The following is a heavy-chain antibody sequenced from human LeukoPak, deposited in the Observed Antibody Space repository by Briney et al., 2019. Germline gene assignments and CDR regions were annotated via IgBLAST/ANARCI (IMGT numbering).Heavy chain of an antibody. Sequence: SETLSLTCTVSGGSISSYYWSWIRQPAGKGLEWIGRIYTSGSTNYNPSLKSRVTMSVDTSKNQFSLKLSSVTAADTAVYYCARGTSDFWSRYYFDYWSQGTLVTVSS. D-gene: IGHD3-3*01. CDR2: IYTSGST. CDR3: ARGTSDFWSRYYFDY. CDR1: GGSISSYY. J-gene: IGHJ4*02. V-gene: IGHV4-4*07.